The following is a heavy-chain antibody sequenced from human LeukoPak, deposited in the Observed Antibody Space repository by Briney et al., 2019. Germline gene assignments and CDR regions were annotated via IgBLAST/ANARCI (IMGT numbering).Heavy chain of an antibody. D-gene: IGHD2-2*01. V-gene: IGHV1-69*05. Sequence: SVKVSCKASGGIFSSYAISWVRQAPGQGLEWMGGIIPIFGTANYAQKFQGRVTITTDESTSTAYMELSSLRSEDTAVYYCASVIVVVPAAARFDTEYYFDYWGQGTLVTVSS. J-gene: IGHJ4*02. CDR3: ASVIVVVPAAARFDTEYYFDY. CDR2: IIPIFGTA. CDR1: GGIFSSYA.